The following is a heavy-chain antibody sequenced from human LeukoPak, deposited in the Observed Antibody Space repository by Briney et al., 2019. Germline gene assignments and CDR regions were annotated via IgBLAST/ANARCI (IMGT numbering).Heavy chain of an antibody. Sequence: SETLSLTCTVSGGSISSSSYYWGWIRQPPGKGLEWIGSIYYSGSTYYNPSLKSRVTISVDTSKNQFSLKLSSVTAADTAVYYCARDQGWFGESGDYYGMDVWGQGTTVTVSS. V-gene: IGHV4-39*07. CDR3: ARDQGWFGESGDYYGMDV. CDR1: GGSISSSSYY. CDR2: IYYSGST. J-gene: IGHJ6*02. D-gene: IGHD3-10*01.